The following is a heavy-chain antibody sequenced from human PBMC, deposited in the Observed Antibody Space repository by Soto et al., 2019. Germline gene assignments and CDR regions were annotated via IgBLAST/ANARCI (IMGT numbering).Heavy chain of an antibody. V-gene: IGHV1-3*01. Sequence: ASVKVSCKASGYTFTSYAMHWVRQAPGQRLEWMGWINAGNGNTKYSQKFQGRVTSTRDTSASTAYMELSSLRSEDTAVARSPGIAVADYWGQGTLVTVSS. J-gene: IGHJ4*02. CDR1: GYTFTSYA. D-gene: IGHD6-19*01. CDR2: INAGNGNT. CDR3: PGIAVADY.